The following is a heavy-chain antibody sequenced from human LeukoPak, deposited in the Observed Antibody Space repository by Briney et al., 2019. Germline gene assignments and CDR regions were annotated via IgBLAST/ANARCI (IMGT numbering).Heavy chain of an antibody. CDR2: INPNSGGT. CDR1: GYTFTNYA. D-gene: IGHD5-18*01. J-gene: IGHJ5*02. V-gene: IGHV1-2*02. CDR3: ARDEVIQLWLPGNNWFDP. Sequence: ASVKVSCTASGYTFTNYAISWVRQAPGQGLEWMGWINPNSGGTNYAQKFKGRVTMARDTSISTAYMELSRLRSDDTAVYYCARDEVIQLWLPGNNWFDPWGQGTLVTVSS.